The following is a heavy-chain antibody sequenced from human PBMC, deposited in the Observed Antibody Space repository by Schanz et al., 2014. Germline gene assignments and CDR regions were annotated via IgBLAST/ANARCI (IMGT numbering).Heavy chain of an antibody. D-gene: IGHD6-13*01. V-gene: IGHV1-24*01. CDR2: FDPKKGEA. CDR1: GSIFSKLL. Sequence: QVQLVQSGAEVKKPGASVKVSCKVSGSIFSKLLMHWVRQGPAKGLEWMGGFDPKKGEAIYAQKFQGRVTMTEDTSTGTAYMELRSLTSEDTAVYYCARDGEAAADCDYWGQGTLVTVSS. CDR3: ARDGEAAADCDY. J-gene: IGHJ4*02.